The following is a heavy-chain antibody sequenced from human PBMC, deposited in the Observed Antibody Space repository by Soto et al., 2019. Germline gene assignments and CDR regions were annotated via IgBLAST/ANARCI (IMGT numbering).Heavy chain of an antibody. CDR3: AGLRGYYWYMDV. J-gene: IGHJ6*03. Sequence: QVQLQQWGAGLLKPSETLSLTCGVSGESFSDSYWTWIRQPPGKGLEWIGEINHSGNTKYNPSLKSRVTISVDTFKHEFSLRLSSLTAADTAVYYCAGLRGYYWYMDVWGKGTTVIVSS. CDR2: INHSGNT. V-gene: IGHV4-34*01. CDR1: GESFSDSY.